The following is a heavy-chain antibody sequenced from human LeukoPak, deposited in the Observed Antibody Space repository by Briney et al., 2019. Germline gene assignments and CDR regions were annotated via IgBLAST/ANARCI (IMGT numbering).Heavy chain of an antibody. CDR1: GHSISSGYY. CDR3: ARFRVFGVVTNMDV. V-gene: IGHV4-38-2*01. CDR2: IYHSGST. Sequence: SETLSLTCAVSGHSISSGYYWGWIRQPPGKGLEWIGSIYHSGSTYYNPSLKSRVTISVDTSKNQFSLKLSSVTAADTAVYYCARFRVFGVVTNMDVWGKGTTVTVSS. J-gene: IGHJ6*03. D-gene: IGHD3-3*01.